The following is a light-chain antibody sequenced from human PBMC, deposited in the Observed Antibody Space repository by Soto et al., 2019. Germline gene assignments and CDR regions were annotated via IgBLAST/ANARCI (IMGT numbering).Light chain of an antibody. CDR1: SSDVGGYTY. J-gene: IGLJ3*02. Sequence: QSALTQPASVSGSPGQSITISCTGTSSDVGGYTYVSWYQQHPGQAPELMIYDVTNRPSGASNRFTGSKSGNTASLTISGLPAEDEADYYCSSYTSSSTPLVFGGGTKLTVL. CDR2: DVT. CDR3: SSYTSSSTPLV. V-gene: IGLV2-14*01.